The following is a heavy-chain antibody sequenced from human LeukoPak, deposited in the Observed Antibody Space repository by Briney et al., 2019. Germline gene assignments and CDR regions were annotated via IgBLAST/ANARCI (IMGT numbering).Heavy chain of an antibody. V-gene: IGHV1-69*06. CDR1: GGTFSSYA. CDR2: IIPIFGTA. CDR3: AVDRTFWSGYYANFDY. J-gene: IGHJ4*02. D-gene: IGHD3-3*01. Sequence: SVKVSCKASGGTFSSYAISWVRQAPGQGLEWMGGIIPIFGTANYAQKFQGRVTITADKSTSTAYMELSSLRSEDTAVYYCAVDRTFWSGYYANFDYWGQGTLVTVSS.